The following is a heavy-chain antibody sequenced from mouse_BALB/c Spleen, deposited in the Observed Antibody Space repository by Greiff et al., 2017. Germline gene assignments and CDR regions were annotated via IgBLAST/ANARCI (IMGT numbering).Heavy chain of an antibody. V-gene: IGHV2-6-4*01. CDR2: IWGGGST. D-gene: IGHD1-1*01. CDR3: ARNYYYGSSPWYFDV. J-gene: IGHJ1*01. Sequence: QVTLKESGPGLVAPSQSLSITCTVSGFSLSRYSVHWVRQPPGKGLEWLGMIWGGGSTDYNSALKSRLSISKDNSKSQVFLKMNSLQTDDTAMYYCARNYYYGSSPWYFDVWGAGTTVTVSS. CDR1: GFSLSRYS.